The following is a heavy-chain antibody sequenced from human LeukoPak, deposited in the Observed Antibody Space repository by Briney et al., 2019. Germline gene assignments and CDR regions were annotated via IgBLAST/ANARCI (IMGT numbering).Heavy chain of an antibody. J-gene: IGHJ3*02. CDR3: ASPLESCGGDCHAFDI. CDR1: AGIFTSYA. D-gene: IGHD2-21*02. CDR2: IIPIFGTA. V-gene: IGHV1-69*13. Sequence: SVKVSCKPAAGIFTSYAISWVRQAPGQGLEWMGGIIPIFGTANDAQKFQGRVTITSDESTSTAYMELSSLRSEDTAGYYCASPLESCGGDCHAFDIWGQGTMVTVSS.